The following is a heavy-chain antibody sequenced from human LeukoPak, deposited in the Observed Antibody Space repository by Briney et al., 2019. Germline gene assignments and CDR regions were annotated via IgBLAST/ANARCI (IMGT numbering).Heavy chain of an antibody. CDR3: AKEGAESFPDAFGI. V-gene: IGHV4-59*01. D-gene: IGHD3-10*01. CDR2: ISYSGST. J-gene: IGHJ3*02. CDR1: GGSISPYY. Sequence: PSETLSLTCTVSGGSISPYYWSWLRQPPGKGLEWIGYISYSGSTKNNPSLKSRVTISVDTSKNQFSLKLTSVTAADTAVYYCAKEGAESFPDAFGIWGQGTMITVSS.